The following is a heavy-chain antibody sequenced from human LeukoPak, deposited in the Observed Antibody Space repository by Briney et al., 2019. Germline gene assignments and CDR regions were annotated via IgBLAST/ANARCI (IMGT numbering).Heavy chain of an antibody. V-gene: IGHV3-21*01. D-gene: IGHD2-21*02. CDR1: GFLFSSYT. CDR3: ARDGRCGGDCYAS. J-gene: IGHJ4*02. CDR2: ISSSSSYI. Sequence: GGSLRLSCAASGFLFSSYTMNWVRQAPGKGLEWVSIISSSSSYIYYADSVKGRFTISRDNAKNALYLQMNSLRVEDTAVYYCARDGRCGGDCYASWGQGTLVTVSS.